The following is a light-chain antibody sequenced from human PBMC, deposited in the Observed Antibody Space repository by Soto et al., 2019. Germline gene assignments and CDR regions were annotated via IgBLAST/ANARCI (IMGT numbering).Light chain of an antibody. CDR2: AAS. V-gene: IGKV1-39*01. J-gene: IGKJ5*01. CDR1: QSITTY. Sequence: DIQMTQSPSSLSASVGDRVTITCRASQSITTYLNWYQHKPGKAPKLLIYAASSLQGGVPSRFSGSGSGTDFTLTISSLQPEDSATYYCQQSYGTPIIFGQGTRLEIK. CDR3: QQSYGTPII.